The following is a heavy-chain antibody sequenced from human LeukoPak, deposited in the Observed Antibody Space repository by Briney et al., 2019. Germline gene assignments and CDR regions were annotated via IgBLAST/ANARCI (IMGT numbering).Heavy chain of an antibody. J-gene: IGHJ4*02. CDR2: IYTSGNT. D-gene: IGHD3-22*01. Sequence: SETLSLTCTVSSGSISSYYWSWIRQPAGKGLEWIGRIYTSGNTNYNPSLKSRVTMSVDTSKNQFSLKLSSVTAEDTAVYYCASMDSSGYYYYWGQGTLVTVSS. CDR3: ASMDSSGYYYY. CDR1: SGSISSYY. V-gene: IGHV4-4*07.